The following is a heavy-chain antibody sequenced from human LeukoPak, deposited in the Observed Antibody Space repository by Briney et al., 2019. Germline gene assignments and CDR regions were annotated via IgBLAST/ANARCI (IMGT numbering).Heavy chain of an antibody. CDR2: INPNSGGT. CDR1: GYTLTGYY. Sequence: ASVKVSCKASGYTLTGYYMHWVRQAPGQGLEWMGWINPNSGGTNYAQKFQGWVTMTRDTSISTAYMELSRLRSDDTAVYYCARAPGYSYGSSFDYWGQGTLVTASS. V-gene: IGHV1-2*04. D-gene: IGHD5-18*01. CDR3: ARAPGYSYGSSFDY. J-gene: IGHJ4*02.